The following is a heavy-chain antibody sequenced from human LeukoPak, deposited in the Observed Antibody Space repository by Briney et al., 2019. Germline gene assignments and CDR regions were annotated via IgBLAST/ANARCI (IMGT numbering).Heavy chain of an antibody. D-gene: IGHD3-9*01. CDR3: AKDVFLDILTGYYAGFDY. J-gene: IGHJ4*02. V-gene: IGHV3-23*01. CDR1: GFTFSSYA. Sequence: GGSLRLSCAASGFTFSSYAMSWVRQAPGKGLEWVSAISGSGGSTYYADSVKGRFTISRDNSKNTLYLQMNSLRAEDTAVYYCAKDVFLDILTGYYAGFDYWGQGTLVTVSS. CDR2: ISGSGGST.